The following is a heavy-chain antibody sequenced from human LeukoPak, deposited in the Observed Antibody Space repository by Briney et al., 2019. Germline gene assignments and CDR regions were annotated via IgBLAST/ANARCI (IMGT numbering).Heavy chain of an antibody. CDR1: GFIFRNHA. CDR2: VSESGGST. D-gene: IGHD3-10*01. Sequence: VGSLRLSCAASGFIFRNHAMNCVRQAPGQGLEWGSGVSESGGSTLNTDSVKGRFSISRDNSKNTLYLEMNSLRPEDTALYYCAKSLGNQGVIDYWGEGALVTVSS. CDR3: AKSLGNQGVIDY. J-gene: IGHJ4*02. V-gene: IGHV3-23*01.